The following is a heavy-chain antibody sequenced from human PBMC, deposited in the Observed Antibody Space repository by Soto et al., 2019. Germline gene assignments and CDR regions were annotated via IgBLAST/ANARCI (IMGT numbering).Heavy chain of an antibody. J-gene: IGHJ3*01. D-gene: IGHD4-17*01. CDR1: GFTFSSYS. CDR2: ISSGSDYI. Sequence: EVQLVESGGGLVKPGGSLRLSCAASGFTFSSYSMNWVRQAPGKGLEWVSSISSGSDYIFYADSVKGRFTISRDNAKNSLFLQMNSLTAGDTAVYYCARSTVGAAFNVWGQGTVVTVSS. V-gene: IGHV3-21*01. CDR3: ARSTVGAAFNV.